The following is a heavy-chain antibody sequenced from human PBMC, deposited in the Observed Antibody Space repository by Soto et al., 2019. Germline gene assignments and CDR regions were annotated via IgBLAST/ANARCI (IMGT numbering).Heavy chain of an antibody. CDR1: GGSISSGGYY. D-gene: IGHD3-16*01. Sequence: SETLSLTCTVSGGSISSGGYYWSWIRQHPGKGLEWIGYIYYSGSTYYNPSLKSRVTISADTSKNQFSLILTSVTAADTAVYYCARDYDYFDHWGQGSLVTVSS. CDR3: ARDYDYFDH. CDR2: IYYSGST. J-gene: IGHJ4*02. V-gene: IGHV4-31*03.